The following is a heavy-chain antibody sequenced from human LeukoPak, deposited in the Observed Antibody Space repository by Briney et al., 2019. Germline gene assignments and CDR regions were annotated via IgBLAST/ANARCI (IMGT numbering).Heavy chain of an antibody. CDR3: ARSDYPFDY. CDR1: GFTFSDYY. Sequence: GWSLRLSCAPSGFTFSDYYMILIRQAPGKGLEWVSNIGSSGSTINYADSVKGRFSISRDNAKNSLYLQMNSLRAEDTAVYYCARSDYPFDYWGQGNLVTVSS. D-gene: IGHD4-11*01. J-gene: IGHJ4*02. V-gene: IGHV3-11*01. CDR2: IGSSGSTI.